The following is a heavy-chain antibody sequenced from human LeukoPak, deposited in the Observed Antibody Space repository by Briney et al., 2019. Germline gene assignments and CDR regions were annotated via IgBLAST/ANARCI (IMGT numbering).Heavy chain of an antibody. CDR3: AKDRGDSSGWYDLYYFDY. CDR1: GFTFSSYA. J-gene: IGHJ4*02. CDR2: IRYDGSNK. V-gene: IGHV3-30*02. D-gene: IGHD6-19*01. Sequence: GGSLRLSCAASGFTFSSYAMSWVRQAPGKGLEWVALIRYDGSNKYYADSVKGRFTISRDNSKNTLYLQMNSLRAEDRAVYYCAKDRGDSSGWYDLYYFDYWGQGTLVTLSS.